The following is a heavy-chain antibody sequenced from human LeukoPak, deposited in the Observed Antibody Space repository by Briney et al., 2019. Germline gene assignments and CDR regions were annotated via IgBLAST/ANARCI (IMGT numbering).Heavy chain of an antibody. Sequence: GASVKVSCKASGYTFTGYYMHWVRQAPGQGLEWMGWINPNSGGTNYAQKFQGRVTMTRDTSISTAYMELSRLRSDDTAAYYCAISGWYHNIDLDYWGQGTLVTVSS. D-gene: IGHD6-19*01. CDR3: AISGWYHNIDLDY. CDR2: INPNSGGT. J-gene: IGHJ4*02. V-gene: IGHV1-2*02. CDR1: GYTFTGYY.